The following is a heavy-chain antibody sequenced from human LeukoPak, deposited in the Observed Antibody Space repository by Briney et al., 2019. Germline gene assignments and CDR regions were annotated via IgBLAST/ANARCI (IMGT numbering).Heavy chain of an antibody. CDR2: IYPGDSGT. Sequence: GESLKISCKGSGYIFSNYWIGWARQMPGRGLEWMGIIYPGDSGTRYSPSFQGQVTISADKSITTAYLQWSSLQASDTAMYYCARLYYYDNSGNYYSAFDFWGQGTMIPVSS. CDR3: ARLYYYDNSGNYYSAFDF. CDR1: GYIFSNYW. D-gene: IGHD3-22*01. J-gene: IGHJ3*01. V-gene: IGHV5-51*01.